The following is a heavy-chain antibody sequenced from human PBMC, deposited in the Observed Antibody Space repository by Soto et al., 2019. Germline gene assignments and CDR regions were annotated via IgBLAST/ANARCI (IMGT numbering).Heavy chain of an antibody. CDR1: GFTFSSYA. CDR3: AKKKYRDGYYYSHFDY. Sequence: EVQLLESGGGLVQPGGTLRLSCAASGFTFSSYAMSWVRQAPGRGLEWVSVISGSGRDTDYADSVKGRFTISRDNSKNTFFLQMNRLRAEDTAVYYCAKKKYRDGYYYSHFDYWGQRTLVTVSS. V-gene: IGHV3-23*01. CDR2: ISGSGRDT. D-gene: IGHD3-22*01. J-gene: IGHJ4*02.